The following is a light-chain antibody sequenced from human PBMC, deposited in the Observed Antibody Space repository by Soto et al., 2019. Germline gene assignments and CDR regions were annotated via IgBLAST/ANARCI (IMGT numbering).Light chain of an antibody. Sequence: DIQLTLSPSFLSASVGDRVTITCRASQGISNYLAWYQQKPGKAPKLLIYTASTLQSGVPSRFSGSGSGTEFTLTISGLKNEDFATYDCQQFNSYPITFGQGTRLEI. V-gene: IGKV1-9*01. CDR1: QGISNY. CDR3: QQFNSYPIT. J-gene: IGKJ5*01. CDR2: TAS.